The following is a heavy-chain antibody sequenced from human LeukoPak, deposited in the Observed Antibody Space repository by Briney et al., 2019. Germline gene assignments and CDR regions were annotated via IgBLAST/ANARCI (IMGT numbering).Heavy chain of an antibody. CDR3: AKTYSGYDEPIETEGYYFDY. V-gene: IGHV3-30*18. CDR1: GFTFSSYG. CDR2: ISYDGSNK. J-gene: IGHJ4*02. Sequence: GGSLRVSCAASGFTFSSYGMHWVRQAPGKGLEWVAVISYDGSNKYYTDSVKGRFTISRDNSKNTPYLQMNSLRAEDTAVYYCAKTYSGYDEPIETEGYYFDYWGQGTLVTVSS. D-gene: IGHD5-12*01.